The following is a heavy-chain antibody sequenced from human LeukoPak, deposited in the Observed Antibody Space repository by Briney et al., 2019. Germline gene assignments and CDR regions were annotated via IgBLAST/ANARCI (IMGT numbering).Heavy chain of an antibody. D-gene: IGHD3-22*01. Sequence: SVKVSCKASGGTFSSYAISWVRQAPGQGLEWVGGIIPIFVTANYAQKFQGRVTITTDESTSTAYMELSSLRSEDTAVYYCAREGYYYDSSGSLNWFDPWGQGTLVTVSS. CDR3: AREGYYYDSSGSLNWFDP. V-gene: IGHV1-69*05. J-gene: IGHJ5*02. CDR2: IIPIFVTA. CDR1: GGTFSSYA.